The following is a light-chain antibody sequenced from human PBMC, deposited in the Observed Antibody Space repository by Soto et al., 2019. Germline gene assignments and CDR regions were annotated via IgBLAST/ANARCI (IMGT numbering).Light chain of an antibody. J-gene: IGKJ1*01. V-gene: IGKV3-15*01. CDR1: QRVSRN. CDR2: DAS. CDR3: QQYNNWPPWT. Sequence: ERVLTQSLATLSVSEGHRTPLXRRASQRVSRNLAWYQQKPGQAPRLLIYDASTRATGIPARFSGSGSETEFTLTISSLQSEDYAIYYCQQYNNWPPWTFGQGTKVDIK.